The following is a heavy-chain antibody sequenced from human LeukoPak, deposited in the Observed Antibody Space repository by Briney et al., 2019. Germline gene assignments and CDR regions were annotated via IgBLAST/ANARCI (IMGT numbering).Heavy chain of an antibody. CDR3: ARWGGTRQYYFDY. D-gene: IGHD1-1*01. Sequence: QSGGSLRLSCAVSGFIFSDYGFHWVRQAPGKGLEWVAVKRFDGSIKQYADSVKGRFTITRDDPKNTLYLQMNFLKSEDTAVYYCARWGGTRQYYFDYWGQGTLVTVSS. CDR1: GFIFSDYG. V-gene: IGHV3-33*01. CDR2: KRFDGSIK. J-gene: IGHJ4*02.